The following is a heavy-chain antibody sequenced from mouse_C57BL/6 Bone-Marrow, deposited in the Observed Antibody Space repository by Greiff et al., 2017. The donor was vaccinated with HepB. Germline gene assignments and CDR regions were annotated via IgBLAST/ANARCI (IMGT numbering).Heavy chain of an antibody. CDR2: IYPGNSDT. CDR1: GYTFTYW. Sequence: EVKLQESGTVLARPGASVKMSCKTSGYTFTYWMHWVKQRPGQGLEWIGAIYPGNSDTSYNQKFKGKAKLTAVTSASTAYMELSSLTNEDSAVYYCTRRDGFAYWGQGTLVTVSA. V-gene: IGHV1-5*01. J-gene: IGHJ3*01. CDR3: TRRDGFAY.